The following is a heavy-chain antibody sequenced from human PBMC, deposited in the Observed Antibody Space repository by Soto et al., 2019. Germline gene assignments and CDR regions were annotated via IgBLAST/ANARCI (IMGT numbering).Heavy chain of an antibody. CDR1: GGTFSSYA. CDR3: ARELVGGRGSFKFDY. J-gene: IGHJ4*02. V-gene: IGHV1-69*01. Sequence: QVQLVQSGAEVKKPGSSVKVSCKASGGTFSSYAISWVRQAPGQGIEWMGGIIPIFGTANYAQKFQGRVTITADESTSTAYMELSSLRSEDTAVYYCARELVGGRGSFKFDYWGQGTLVTVSS. D-gene: IGHD1-26*01. CDR2: IIPIFGTA.